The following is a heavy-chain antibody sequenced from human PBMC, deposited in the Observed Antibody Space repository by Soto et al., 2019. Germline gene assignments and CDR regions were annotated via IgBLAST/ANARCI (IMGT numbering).Heavy chain of an antibody. Sequence: QGQLAESGGGVVQPGRSLRLSCAASGVTLSQSAMHWVRQAPGKGLVWVAAISFDGSNTHYADSVEGRVTISRDNSKNTLYLQMNSLRAEDTALYHCATAVAAGGYWGQGTLVTVSS. CDR3: ATAVAAGGY. D-gene: IGHD6-19*01. CDR1: GVTLSQSA. CDR2: ISFDGSNT. V-gene: IGHV3-30-3*01. J-gene: IGHJ4*02.